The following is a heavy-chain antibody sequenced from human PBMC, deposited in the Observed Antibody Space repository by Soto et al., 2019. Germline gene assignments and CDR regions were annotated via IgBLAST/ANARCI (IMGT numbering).Heavy chain of an antibody. Sequence: GGSLRLSCAVSGLTFSDFWMSWVRQAPGKGLEWVAYINRDGSEKYYMDSMKGRFTVSRDNAKNSLYLQVNSLRGEDTAVYFCARGHYGLEVWGLGTTVTVSS. CDR2: INRDGSEK. CDR3: ARGHYGLEV. CDR1: GLTFSDFW. J-gene: IGHJ6*02. V-gene: IGHV3-7*01.